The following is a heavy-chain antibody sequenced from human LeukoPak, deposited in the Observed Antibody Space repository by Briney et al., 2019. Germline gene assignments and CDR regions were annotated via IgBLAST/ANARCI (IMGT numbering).Heavy chain of an antibody. J-gene: IGHJ4*02. Sequence: PGGSLRLSCAASGFTFSSYSMNWVRQAPGKGLEWVSGSNWNGGSTGYADSVKGRFTISRDNAKNSLYLQMNSLRAEDTALYYCARGLGVRGEGFDYWGQGTLVTVSS. CDR2: SNWNGGST. CDR1: GFTFSSYS. V-gene: IGHV3-20*04. CDR3: ARGLGVRGEGFDY. D-gene: IGHD3-10*01.